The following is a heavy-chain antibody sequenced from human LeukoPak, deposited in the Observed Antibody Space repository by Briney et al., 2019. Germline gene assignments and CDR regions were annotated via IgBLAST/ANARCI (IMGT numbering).Heavy chain of an antibody. CDR3: ARDANNYSGSGSFYH. V-gene: IGHV3-21*01. CDR1: GFTFSSYS. J-gene: IGHJ4*02. Sequence: GGSLRLSCAASGFTFSSYSLNWVRQAPGKGLEWVSSISSRSSYIYYADSVKGRFTISRDNAKNSLYLQMNGLRAEDTAVYYCARDANNYSGSGSFYHWGQGTLVTVSS. D-gene: IGHD3-10*01. CDR2: ISSRSSYI.